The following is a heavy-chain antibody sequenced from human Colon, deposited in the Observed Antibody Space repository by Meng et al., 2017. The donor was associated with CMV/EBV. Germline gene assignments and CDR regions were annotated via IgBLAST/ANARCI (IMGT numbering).Heavy chain of an antibody. V-gene: IGHV4-39*07. CDR3: AREGYPGGSEFGP. CDR2: IYFRGST. J-gene: IGHJ5*02. D-gene: IGHD2-15*01. CDR1: GFSFSTSTYY. Sequence: VSGFSFSTSTYYWAWIRQPPGRGLEWIGSIYFRGSTYYNPSLKSRVAMSLDTSKSQFSLNLTSMTAADTAMYYCAREGYPGGSEFGPWGQGTLVTVSS.